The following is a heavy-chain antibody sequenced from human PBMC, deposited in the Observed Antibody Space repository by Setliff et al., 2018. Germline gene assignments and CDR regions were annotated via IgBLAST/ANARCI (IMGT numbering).Heavy chain of an antibody. CDR1: GYTFAKYG. Sequence: EASVKVSCKAFGYTFAKYGTSWVRQAPGQGLEWMGWISGYNGYTVCAQKLQGRVTLTTDTSTGTAYMEVRSLRSDDTAQYYCVRDRAAIVVGPPTAAFDIWGQGTMVTVSS. D-gene: IGHD2-2*01. CDR2: ISGYNGYT. CDR3: VRDRAAIVVGPPTAAFDI. V-gene: IGHV1-18*01. J-gene: IGHJ3*02.